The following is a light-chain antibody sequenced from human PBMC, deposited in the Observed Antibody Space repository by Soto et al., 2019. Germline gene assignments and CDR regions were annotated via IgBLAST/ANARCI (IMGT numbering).Light chain of an antibody. Sequence: DIQMTQSPSTLSASIGDRVTVTCRASQTINNWLAWYQQKPGKAAKLLIYDASTLEGEVPSRFGASGSGTDFTLTITSLQPDDSATYYCQQYNSYPWTFGQGTKVEI. J-gene: IGKJ1*01. CDR2: DAS. V-gene: IGKV1-5*01. CDR3: QQYNSYPWT. CDR1: QTINNW.